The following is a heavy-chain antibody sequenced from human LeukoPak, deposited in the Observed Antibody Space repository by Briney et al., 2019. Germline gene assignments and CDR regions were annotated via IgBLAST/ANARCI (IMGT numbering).Heavy chain of an antibody. CDR3: ARGQWFGELLQ. D-gene: IGHD3-10*01. J-gene: IGHJ4*02. CDR2: INHSGST. CDR1: GGSFSGYY. V-gene: IGHV4-34*01. Sequence: SETLSLTCAVYGGSFSGYYWSWIRQPPGKGLEWIGEINHSGSTNYNPSLKSRVTISVDTSKNQFSLKLSSVTAADTAVYYCARGQWFGELLQWGQGTQVTVSS.